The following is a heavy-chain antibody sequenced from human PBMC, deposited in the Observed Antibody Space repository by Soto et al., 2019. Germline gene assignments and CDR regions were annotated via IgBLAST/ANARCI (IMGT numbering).Heavy chain of an antibody. CDR3: ARDIFYGSGSYYNRSYGMDV. V-gene: IGHV1-18*01. J-gene: IGHJ6*02. Sequence: ASVKVPCKASGYTFTSYGISWVRQAPGQGLEWMGWISAYNGNTNYAQKLQGRVTMTTDTSTSTAYMELRSLRSDDTAVYYCARDIFYGSGSYYNRSYGMDVWGQGTTVTVSS. D-gene: IGHD3-10*01. CDR2: ISAYNGNT. CDR1: GYTFTSYG.